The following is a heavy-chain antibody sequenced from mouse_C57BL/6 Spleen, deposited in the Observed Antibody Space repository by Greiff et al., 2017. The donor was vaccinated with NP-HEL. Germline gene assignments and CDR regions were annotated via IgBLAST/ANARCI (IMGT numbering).Heavy chain of an antibody. J-gene: IGHJ1*03. V-gene: IGHV1-82*01. Sequence: VQLQQSGPELVKPGASVKISCKASGYAFSSSWMNWVKQRPGKGLEWIGRIYPGDGDTNYNGKFKGKATLTADKSSSTAYMQLSSLTSEDSAVYFCATYHWYFDVWGTGTTVTGSS. CDR2: IYPGDGDT. CDR3: ATYHWYFDV. D-gene: IGHD2-10*01. CDR1: GYAFSSSW.